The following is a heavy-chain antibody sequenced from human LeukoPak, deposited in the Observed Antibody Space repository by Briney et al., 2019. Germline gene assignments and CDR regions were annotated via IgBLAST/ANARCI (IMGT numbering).Heavy chain of an antibody. CDR3: ARHAIEGATKSDFDY. D-gene: IGHD1-26*01. Sequence: GESPKIPCYGFGYRVSSYWIGWVRQRPRKVLEFMGIIYPGDSDTRYSPSFQGQVIISADKSIDTAYLQWGSLKASDTAMYYCARHAIEGATKSDFDYWGQGTLVTVSS. CDR2: IYPGDSDT. J-gene: IGHJ4*02. CDR1: GYRVSSYW. V-gene: IGHV5-51*01.